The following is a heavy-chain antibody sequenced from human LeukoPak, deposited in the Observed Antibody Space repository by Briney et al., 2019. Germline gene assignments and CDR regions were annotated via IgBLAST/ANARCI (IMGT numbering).Heavy chain of an antibody. CDR2: ITGSGDYT. V-gene: IGHV3-23*01. J-gene: IGHJ4*02. CDR1: GFSFGSHP. CDR3: AWGLMAARLYYFDY. D-gene: IGHD3-16*01. Sequence: GGSLRLSCAASGFSFGSHPMNWVRQAPGKGLEWVSGITGSGDYTYYIDSVQGRFTISRDNSKNMLFLQMNSLRAEDTAVYYCAWGLMAARLYYFDYWGRGILVTVSS.